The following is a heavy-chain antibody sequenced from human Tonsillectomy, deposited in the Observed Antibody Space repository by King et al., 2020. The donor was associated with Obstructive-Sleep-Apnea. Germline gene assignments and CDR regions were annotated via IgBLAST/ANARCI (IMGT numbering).Heavy chain of an antibody. J-gene: IGHJ5*02. D-gene: IGHD2-8*01. Sequence: VQLQQWGAGLLKPSETLSLTCAVYGGSFSGYYWSWIRQPPGKGLEWIGEINHSGSTNYNPSLKSRVTISVDTSKNPFSLQLSSVTAADTAVYYCARGVLGYCTNGVCYPWFDPWGQGTLVTVSS. CDR3: ARGVLGYCTNGVCYPWFDP. CDR2: INHSGST. V-gene: IGHV4-34*01. CDR1: GGSFSGYY.